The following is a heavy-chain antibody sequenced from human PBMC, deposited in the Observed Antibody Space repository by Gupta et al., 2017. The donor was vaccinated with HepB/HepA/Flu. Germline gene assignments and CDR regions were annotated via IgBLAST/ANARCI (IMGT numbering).Heavy chain of an antibody. D-gene: IGHD3-3*01. CDR1: GFTFNDAW. Sequence: GSLILSCAASGFTFNDAWMTWVRQAPGKGLEWVGRIKPNTDGAKTDYAAPVKGRFTISRDDSKNSLYLQMDSLTTEDTAVYYCTTEAQVGFWSGSGFWVEGTLV. V-gene: IGHV3-15*01. J-gene: IGHJ4*02. CDR2: IKPNTDGAKT. CDR3: TTEAQVGFWSGSGF.